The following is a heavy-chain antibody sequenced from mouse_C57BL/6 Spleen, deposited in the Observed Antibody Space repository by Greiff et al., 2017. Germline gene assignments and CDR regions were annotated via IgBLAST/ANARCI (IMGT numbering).Heavy chain of an antibody. V-gene: IGHV1-80*01. CDR3: ARSRSNYYFDY. CDR1: GYAFSSYW. D-gene: IGHD2-5*01. J-gene: IGHJ2*01. CDR2: IYPGDGDT. Sequence: VQLQESGAELVKPGASVKISCKASGYAFSSYWMNWVKQRPGKGLEWIGQIYPGDGDTNYNGKFKGKATLTADKSSSTAYMQLSSLTSEDSAVYFCARSRSNYYFDYWGQGTTLTVSS.